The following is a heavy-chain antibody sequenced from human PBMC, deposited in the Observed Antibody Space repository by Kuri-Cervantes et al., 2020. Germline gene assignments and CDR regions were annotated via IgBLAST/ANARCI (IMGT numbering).Heavy chain of an antibody. J-gene: IGHJ4*02. V-gene: IGHV1-69*06. CDR1: GGTFSSYA. D-gene: IGHD2-15*01. CDR3: ARGHCSGGSCYRFDY. CDR2: IIPIFGTA. Sequence: SVKVSCRASGGTFSSYAISWVRQAPGQGLEWMGGIIPIFGTANYAQKFQGRVTITADKSTSTAYMELSSLRSEDTAVYYCARGHCSGGSCYRFDYWGQGTLVTVSS.